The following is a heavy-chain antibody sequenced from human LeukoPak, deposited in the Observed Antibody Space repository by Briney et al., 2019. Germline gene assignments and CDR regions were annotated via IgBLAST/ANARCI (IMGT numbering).Heavy chain of an antibody. J-gene: IGHJ4*02. V-gene: IGHV4-59*01. CDR1: GASISDYC. D-gene: IGHD3-16*01. CDR2: IYSSGST. Sequence: PSETLSLTCTISGASISDYCWSRIRQSPGKGLEWIGYIYSSGSTNYNPSLNSRVTISVDTSKKHFSLKLTSVTAADTAVYYCASTLITFGGLMTFYFDSWGQGTLVTVSS. CDR3: ASTLITFGGLMTFYFDS.